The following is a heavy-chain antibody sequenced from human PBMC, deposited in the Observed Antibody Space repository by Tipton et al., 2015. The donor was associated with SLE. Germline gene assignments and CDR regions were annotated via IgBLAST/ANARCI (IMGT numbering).Heavy chain of an antibody. Sequence: TLSLTCTVSGGSISSGDYYWSWIRQPPGKGLDWIGEINHSGSTNYNPSLKSRVTISVDTSKNQFSLKLSSVTAADTAVYYCACAGHMIRGVRNPFDMWGQGTMVTVSS. CDR2: INHSGST. CDR3: ACAGHMIRGVRNPFDM. CDR1: GGSISSGDYY. D-gene: IGHD3-10*01. V-gene: IGHV4-30-4*08. J-gene: IGHJ3*02.